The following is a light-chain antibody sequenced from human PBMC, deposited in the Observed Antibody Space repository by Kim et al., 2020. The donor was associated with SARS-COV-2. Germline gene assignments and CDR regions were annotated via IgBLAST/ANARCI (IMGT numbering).Light chain of an antibody. J-gene: IGKJ3*01. CDR3: QQYDSYPLT. Sequence: ASIGDRVTITCRASQDISHYLAWFQQKPGQAPKPLMRAASNLESGVPSRFSGSGSGTDFTLTISSLQPEDFATYYCQQYDSYPLTFGPGTKVDIK. CDR1: QDISHY. V-gene: IGKV1-16*01. CDR2: AAS.